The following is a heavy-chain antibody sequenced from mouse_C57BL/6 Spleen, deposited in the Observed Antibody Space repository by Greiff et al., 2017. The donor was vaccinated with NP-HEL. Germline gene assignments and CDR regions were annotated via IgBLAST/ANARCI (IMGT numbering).Heavy chain of an antibody. J-gene: IGHJ4*01. Sequence: EVKLMESGGGLVQPGGSMKLSCAASGFTFSDAWMDWVRQSPEKGLEWVAEIRNKANNHATYYAESVKGRFNISRDDSKSSVYLQMNSLRAEDTGIYYCTRYYGSSWAAMDYWGQGTSVTVSS. D-gene: IGHD1-1*01. CDR1: GFTFSDAW. V-gene: IGHV6-6*01. CDR3: TRYYGSSWAAMDY. CDR2: IRNKANNHAT.